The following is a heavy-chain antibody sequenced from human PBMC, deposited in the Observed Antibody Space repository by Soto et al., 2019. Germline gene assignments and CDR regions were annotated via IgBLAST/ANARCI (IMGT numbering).Heavy chain of an antibody. Sequence: QVQLVQSGAEVKRPGSSVKVSCKASGDTFNFYSINWVRQAPGLGLEWMGRVNPIVSMSNYAQKFQGRVTMPANKPTITAYMELSSLRPEDTAIYYCAGSYGSGYRPFDYWGQGALVTVSS. J-gene: IGHJ4*02. D-gene: IGHD3-10*01. CDR2: VNPIVSMS. CDR3: AGSYGSGYRPFDY. CDR1: GDTFNFYS. V-gene: IGHV1-69*02.